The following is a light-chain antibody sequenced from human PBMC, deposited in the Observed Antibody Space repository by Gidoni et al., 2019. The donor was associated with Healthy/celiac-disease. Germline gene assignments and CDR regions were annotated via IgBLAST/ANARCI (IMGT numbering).Light chain of an antibody. CDR1: NIGSKT. Sequence: SVSVAPGQTARLTCGGNNIGSKTVHWYQQKPGPAPVLVVYDDSERPSGIPERFSGSNSGNTATLTISRVEAGDEADYYCQVWDSSSDHVVFGGGTKLTVL. V-gene: IGLV3-21*02. CDR3: QVWDSSSDHVV. CDR2: DDS. J-gene: IGLJ2*01.